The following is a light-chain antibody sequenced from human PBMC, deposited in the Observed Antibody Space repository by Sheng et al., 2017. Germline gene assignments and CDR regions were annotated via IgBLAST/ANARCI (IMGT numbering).Light chain of an antibody. CDR2: WAS. Sequence: DIVMTQSPDSLSVSLGERATINCKSSQSVLYSSNNKNYLAWYQQKPGQPPKLLIHWASTRDSGSLTRFSGSGSGTDFTFTISSLQAEDVAVYYCQQYYNTPLTFGGGTKVEIK. CDR1: QSVLYSSNNKNY. CDR3: QQYYNTPLT. V-gene: IGKV4-1*01. J-gene: IGKJ4*01.